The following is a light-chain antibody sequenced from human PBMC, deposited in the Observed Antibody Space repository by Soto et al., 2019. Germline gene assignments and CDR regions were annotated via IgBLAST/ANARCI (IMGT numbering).Light chain of an antibody. CDR2: DVS. CDR1: SSDVGGYNY. CDR3: SSYTSSSTLG. J-gene: IGLJ2*01. Sequence: QSVLTQPASVSGSPGQSITISCTGTSSDVGGYNYVSWYQQHPGKAPKLMIYDVSNRPSGVSYRFSGSKSGNTASLTISGLQAEDEADYYSSSYTSSSTLGFGGGTKLTVL. V-gene: IGLV2-14*01.